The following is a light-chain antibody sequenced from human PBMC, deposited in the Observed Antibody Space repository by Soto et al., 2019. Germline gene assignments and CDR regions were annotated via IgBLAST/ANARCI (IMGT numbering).Light chain of an antibody. Sequence: AIRMTQSPSSFSASTGDRVTITCRASQCFSSYLAWYQQKPGKAPKLLVYAASTLQSGVPSRFHCSGSGTDFTLTISCLQSEDFATYYCQQYYSYPLITFGQGTRLEIK. CDR2: AAS. V-gene: IGKV1-8*01. J-gene: IGKJ5*01. CDR3: QQYYSYPLIT. CDR1: QCFSSY.